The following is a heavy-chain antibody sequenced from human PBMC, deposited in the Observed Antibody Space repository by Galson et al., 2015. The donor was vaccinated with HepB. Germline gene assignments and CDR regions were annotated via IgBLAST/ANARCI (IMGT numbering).Heavy chain of an antibody. Sequence: SLRLSCAASGFTFSSYAMHWVRQAPGKGLEYVSAISSNGGSTYYANSVKGRFTISRDNSKNTLYLQMGSLRAEDMAVYYCARGYGDANFDYWGQGTLVTVSS. CDR3: ARGYGDANFDY. CDR1: GFTFSSYA. V-gene: IGHV3-64*01. J-gene: IGHJ4*02. CDR2: ISSNGGST. D-gene: IGHD4-17*01.